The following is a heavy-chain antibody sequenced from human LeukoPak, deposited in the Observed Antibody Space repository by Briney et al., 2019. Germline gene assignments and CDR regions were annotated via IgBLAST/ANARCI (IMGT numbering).Heavy chain of an antibody. CDR1: GGSISSSSYY. CDR2: IYYSGST. CDR3: ARGLDNWNDYIFDY. J-gene: IGHJ4*02. Sequence: SETLSLTCTVSGGSISSSSYYWGWIRQPPGKGLEWIGSIYYSGSTYYNPSLKSRVTISVDTSKNQFSLKLSSVTAADTAVYYCARGLDNWNDYIFDYWGQGTLLTVSS. V-gene: IGHV4-39*07. D-gene: IGHD1-20*01.